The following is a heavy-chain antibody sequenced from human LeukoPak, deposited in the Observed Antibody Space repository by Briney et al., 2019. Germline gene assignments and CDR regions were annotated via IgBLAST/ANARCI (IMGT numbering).Heavy chain of an antibody. CDR1: GFRFGSYG. D-gene: IGHD3-22*01. Sequence: GGSLRLSCAASVSGFRFGSYGMSWVRQAPGQGLEWVSAITGSGGRTYYADSVKGRFTISRDNSKNMVFLQMNSLRAEDTAVYYCAKGPIVVVITRLNGFDYWGQGTLVTVSS. CDR3: AKGPIVVVITRLNGFDY. J-gene: IGHJ4*02. V-gene: IGHV3-23*01. CDR2: ITGSGGRT.